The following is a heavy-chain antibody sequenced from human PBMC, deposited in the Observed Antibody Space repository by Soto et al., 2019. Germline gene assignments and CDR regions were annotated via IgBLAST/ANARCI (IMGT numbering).Heavy chain of an antibody. J-gene: IGHJ2*01. Sequence: QLQESGPGLVKPSQTLSLTCTVSGASINNNDYYWSWIRQTPGKGLEWIGYVYYSVTTDYIPSLKSRLSMSIDKSQNQFTLKLNSVTAADMATYYCARMSYFYDKWHFDLWGRGTLVTVSS. D-gene: IGHD3-22*01. CDR1: GASINNNDYY. V-gene: IGHV4-30-4*01. CDR2: VYYSVTT. CDR3: ARMSYFYDKWHFDL.